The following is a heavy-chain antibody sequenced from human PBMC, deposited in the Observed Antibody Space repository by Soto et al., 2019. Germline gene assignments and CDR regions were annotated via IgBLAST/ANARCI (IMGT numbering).Heavy chain of an antibody. D-gene: IGHD2-15*01. Sequence: QVQLVQSVAEVKKPGSSVKVSCKASGGTSRSLSITWVRQAPGQGLEWMGGITPLFGIPNYPQKFQGRLTITAAKSTGTAYLELSSLRSEDTAVYYCARDTHSAGGWFDTWGRGTLVTVSS. J-gene: IGHJ5*02. CDR2: ITPLFGIP. CDR3: ARDTHSAGGWFDT. CDR1: GGTSRSLS. V-gene: IGHV1-69*17.